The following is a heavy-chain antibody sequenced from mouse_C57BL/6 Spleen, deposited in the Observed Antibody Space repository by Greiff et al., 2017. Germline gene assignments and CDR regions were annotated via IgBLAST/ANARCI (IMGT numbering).Heavy chain of an antibody. D-gene: IGHD1-1*01. CDR2: INPSSGDI. V-gene: IGHV1-7*01. CDR3: ASSGSSYDY. J-gene: IGHJ2*01. CDR1: GYTFTSYW. Sequence: VHLVEPGAELAKPGASVKLSCKASGYTFTSYWMPWVKQRPGQGLEWIGYINPSSGDIKYNQKFKDKATLTADKSSSTAYLQLSSLTYEDSAVYYCASSGSSYDYWGQGTTLTVSS.